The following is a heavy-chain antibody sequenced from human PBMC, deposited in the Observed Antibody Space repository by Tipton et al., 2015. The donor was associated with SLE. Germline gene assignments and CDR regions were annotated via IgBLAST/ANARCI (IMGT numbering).Heavy chain of an antibody. CDR1: GFTFSSYW. J-gene: IGHJ2*01. CDR2: ISSSSSHI. CDR3: AKEYSSGWSYWYFDL. D-gene: IGHD6-19*01. V-gene: IGHV3-21*01. Sequence: SLRLSCAASGFTFSSYWMHWVRQAPGKGLEWVSSISSSSSHIYYADSVKGRLTISRDNAKNSLYLQMNSLRGEDTAVYFCAKEYSSGWSYWYFDLWGRGTMVSVSS.